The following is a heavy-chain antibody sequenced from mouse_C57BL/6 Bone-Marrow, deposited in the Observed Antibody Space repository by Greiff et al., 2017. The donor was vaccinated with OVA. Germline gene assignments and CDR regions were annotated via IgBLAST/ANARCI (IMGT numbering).Heavy chain of an antibody. D-gene: IGHD1-1*01. V-gene: IGHV1-7*01. CDR1: GYTFTSYW. Sequence: VQVVESGAELAKPGASVKLSCKASGYTFTSYWMHWVKQRPGQGLEWIGYINPSSGYTKYNQKFKDKATLTADKSSSTAYMQLSSLTYEDSAVYYCARPITTVVDYFDYWGQGTTLTVSS. CDR2: INPSSGYT. J-gene: IGHJ2*01. CDR3: ARPITTVVDYFDY.